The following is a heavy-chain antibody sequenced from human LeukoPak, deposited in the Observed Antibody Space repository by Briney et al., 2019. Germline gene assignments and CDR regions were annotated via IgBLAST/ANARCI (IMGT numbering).Heavy chain of an antibody. CDR1: GGSFSGYY. D-gene: IGHD6-13*01. CDR3: ARGRASSWRYAYFDY. V-gene: IGHV4-34*01. Sequence: PSETLSLTCAVYGGSFSGYYWSWIRQPPGKGLEWIGEINHSGSTNYNPSLKSRVTISVDTSNNQFSLKLNSVTAADTAVYYCARGRASSWRYAYFDYWGQGTLVTVSS. J-gene: IGHJ4*02. CDR2: INHSGST.